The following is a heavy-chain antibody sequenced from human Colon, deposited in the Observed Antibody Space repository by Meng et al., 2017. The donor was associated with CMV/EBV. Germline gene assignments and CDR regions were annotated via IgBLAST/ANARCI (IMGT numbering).Heavy chain of an antibody. CDR2: ISPDGSST. CDR3: VRGGDGYGNFDY. D-gene: IGHD5-24*01. V-gene: IGHV3-74*02. J-gene: IGHJ4*02. Sequence: EVQLLESGGDLVQPVVVLRLSCAASGFTFRGYWMHWVRQAPGKGLVWVSRISPDGSSTYYADSVKGRLTISIDNSNSVLFLQMNSLRSDDAAVYYCVRGGDGYGNFDYWGQGTLVTVSS. CDR1: GFTFRGYW.